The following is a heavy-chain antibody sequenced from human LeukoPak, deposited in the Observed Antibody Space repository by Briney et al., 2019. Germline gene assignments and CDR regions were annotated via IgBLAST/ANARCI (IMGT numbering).Heavy chain of an antibody. CDR1: GFTFSSYG. CDR2: ILYDGSDK. CDR3: ARGGTGHYYASGTYYQSYYFDY. D-gene: IGHD3-10*01. V-gene: IGHV3-30*02. Sequence: GGSLRLSCAASGFTFSSYGIHWVRQAPGKGLEWVTFILYDGSDKYYADSVKGRFSITRDNSKNTLYLQMNSLRPEDTAVYYCARGGTGHYYASGTYYQSYYFDYWGQGSLVTVSS. J-gene: IGHJ4*02.